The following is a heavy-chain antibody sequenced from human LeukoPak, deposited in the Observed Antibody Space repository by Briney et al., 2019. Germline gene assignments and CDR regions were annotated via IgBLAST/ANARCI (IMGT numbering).Heavy chain of an antibody. Sequence: GGSLRLSCAASGFTFSSYAMHWVRQAPGKGLEWVAVISYDGSNKYYADSVKGRFTISRDNSKNTLYLQMNSLRAEDTAAYYCARGPRYCSSTSCYYYYGMDVWGQGTTVTVSS. J-gene: IGHJ6*02. D-gene: IGHD2-2*01. CDR1: GFTFSSYA. CDR3: ARGPRYCSSTSCYYYYGMDV. CDR2: ISYDGSNK. V-gene: IGHV3-30-3*01.